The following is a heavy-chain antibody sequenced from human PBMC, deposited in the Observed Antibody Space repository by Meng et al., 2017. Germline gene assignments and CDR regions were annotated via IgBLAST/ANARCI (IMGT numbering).Heavy chain of an antibody. CDR2: IYTSGST. V-gene: IGHV4-61*02. Sequence: SETLSLTCSVSGGSINSGNYYCSWIRQPAGKGLEWIGRIYTSGSTNYNPSLESRVTMSLDTSKNQFSLKLSSMTAADTAVHYCARVHLTYDSSGYFKNPSLFDYWGQGTLVTVSS. CDR3: ARVHLTYDSSGYFKNPSLFDY. D-gene: IGHD3-22*01. J-gene: IGHJ4*02. CDR1: GGSINSGNYY.